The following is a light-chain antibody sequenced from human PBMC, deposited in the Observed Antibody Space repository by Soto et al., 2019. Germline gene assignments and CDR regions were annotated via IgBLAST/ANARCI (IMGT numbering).Light chain of an antibody. CDR2: GAF. Sequence: EIVMTQSPATLSVSPGERATLFCRASQSISSSLAWYQQKPGQAPRLLIYGAFTRATGIPARFSGSGSGTEFTLTSSRLQSEDFAVYYCQQFNNRPPTFGQGTKVDIK. CDR1: QSISSS. J-gene: IGKJ1*01. V-gene: IGKV3-15*01. CDR3: QQFNNRPPT.